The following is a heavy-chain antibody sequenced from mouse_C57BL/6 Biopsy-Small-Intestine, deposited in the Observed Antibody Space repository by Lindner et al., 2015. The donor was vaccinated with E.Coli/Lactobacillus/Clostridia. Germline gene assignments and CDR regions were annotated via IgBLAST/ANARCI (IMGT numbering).Heavy chain of an antibody. CDR1: GYTFTNYD. CDR3: ARTNYYTMDY. Sequence: VQLQESGPELVKPGASVKLSCKASGYTFTNYDMNWVKQRPGQGLEWIGWIYPRDGSTEYNEKFKGKATLTVDTSSSTAYMELHSLTSEDSAVYFCARTNYYTMDYWGQGTSVTVSS. V-gene: IGHV1-85*01. CDR2: IYPRDGST. J-gene: IGHJ4*01.